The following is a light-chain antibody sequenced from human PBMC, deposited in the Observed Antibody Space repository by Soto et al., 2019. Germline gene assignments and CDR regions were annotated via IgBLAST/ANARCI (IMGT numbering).Light chain of an antibody. Sequence: EIVLTQSPATLSLSPGERATLSCRASQSVSSYLAWYQQKPGQAPRLLIYDASNRATGIPARFSGSGPGTDYSLTISSLEPEDFEVYYSAMAFGPGTKVDIK. CDR1: QSVSSY. V-gene: IGKV3D-11*02. CDR3: AMA. J-gene: IGKJ3*01. CDR2: DAS.